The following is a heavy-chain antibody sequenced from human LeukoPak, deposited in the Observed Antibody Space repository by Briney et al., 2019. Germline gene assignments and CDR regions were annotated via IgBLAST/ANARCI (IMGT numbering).Heavy chain of an antibody. CDR1: GYTFTGYY. CDR3: ARGSAAGTYYFDY. V-gene: IGHV1-2*02. D-gene: IGHD6-13*01. J-gene: IGHJ4*02. Sequence: ASVKVSCKASGYTFTGYYMHWVRQAPGQGLGWMGWINPNSGGTNYAQKFQGRVTMTRDTSISTAYMELSRLRSDDTAVYYCARGSAAGTYYFDYWGQGTLVTVSS. CDR2: INPNSGGT.